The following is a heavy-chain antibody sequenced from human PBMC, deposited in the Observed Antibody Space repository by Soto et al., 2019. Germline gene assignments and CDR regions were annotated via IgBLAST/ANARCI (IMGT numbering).Heavy chain of an antibody. Sequence: PGGSLRLSCAASGFTFSDYYMSWIRQAPGKGLEWVSYISSSSSYTNYADSVKGRFTISRDNAKNSLYLQMNSLRAEDTAVYYCARVYSSSSLWFDPWGQGTLVTVSS. V-gene: IGHV3-11*06. CDR3: ARVYSSSSLWFDP. CDR2: ISSSSSYT. D-gene: IGHD6-6*01. J-gene: IGHJ5*02. CDR1: GFTFSDYY.